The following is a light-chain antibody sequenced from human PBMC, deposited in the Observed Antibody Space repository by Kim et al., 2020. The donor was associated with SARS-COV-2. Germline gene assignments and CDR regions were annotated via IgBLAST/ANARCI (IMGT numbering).Light chain of an antibody. CDR1: SNDIYCSYY. V-gene: IGLV2-11*03. CDR3: CSFGSPYIFRM. CDR2: DVN. Sequence: QSVTISFSGISNDIYCSYYVSWYQQHPGRAPKVMIYDVNKRPSGVPDRFSGSRSGNTASLTISELQAEDEADYYCCSFGSPYIFRMFGGGTQLTVL. J-gene: IGLJ3*02.